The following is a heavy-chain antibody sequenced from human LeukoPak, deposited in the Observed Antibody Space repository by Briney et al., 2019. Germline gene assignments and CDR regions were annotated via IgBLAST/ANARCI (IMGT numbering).Heavy chain of an antibody. CDR3: AREGYNVGFDY. Sequence: GASVKVSCKASGGTFSSYAISWVRQAPGQGLEWMGWISAYNGNTNYAQKLQGRVTMTTDTSTSTAYMELRSLRSDDTAVYYCAREGYNVGFDYWGQGTLVTVSS. CDR1: GGTFSSYA. D-gene: IGHD5/OR15-5a*01. J-gene: IGHJ4*02. V-gene: IGHV1-18*01. CDR2: ISAYNGNT.